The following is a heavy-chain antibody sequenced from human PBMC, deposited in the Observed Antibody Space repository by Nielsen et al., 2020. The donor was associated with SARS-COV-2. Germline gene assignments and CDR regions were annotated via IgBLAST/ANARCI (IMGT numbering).Heavy chain of an antibody. CDR2: ISAYNGNT. CDR3: ATGAAAGTQNWFDP. Sequence: ASVKVSCKASGYTFTSYGISWVRQAPGQGLEWMGWISAYNGNTNYAQKLQGRVTMTTDTSTSTAYMELSSLRSEDTAVYYCATGAAAGTQNWFDPWGQGTLVTVSS. CDR1: GYTFTSYG. D-gene: IGHD6-13*01. V-gene: IGHV1-18*01. J-gene: IGHJ5*02.